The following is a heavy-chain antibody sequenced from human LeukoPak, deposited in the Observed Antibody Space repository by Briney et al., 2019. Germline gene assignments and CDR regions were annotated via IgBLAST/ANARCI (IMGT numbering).Heavy chain of an antibody. CDR3: ARDQGWFDP. V-gene: IGHV4-30-2*01. CDR1: GGSFSGYS. Sequence: SETPSLTCAVYGGSFSGYSWSWIRQPPGKGLEWIGYIYHSGSTYYNPSLKSRVTISVDRSKNQFSLKLSSVTAADTAVYYCARDQGWFDPWGQGTLVTVSS. J-gene: IGHJ5*02. CDR2: IYHSGST.